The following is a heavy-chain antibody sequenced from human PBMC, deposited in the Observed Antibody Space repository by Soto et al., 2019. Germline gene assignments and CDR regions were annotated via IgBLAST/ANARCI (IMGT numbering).Heavy chain of an antibody. CDR3: ARDPLWGTAMVLWYFAL. Sequence: QVQLVESGGGVVQPGRSLRLSCAASGFTFSSYAMHWVRQAPGKGLEWVAVISYDGSNKYYADSVKGRFTISRDNSKNPLYLQMNSLRAEDTAVYYCARDPLWGTAMVLWYFALWGRGTLVTVSS. CDR2: ISYDGSNK. D-gene: IGHD5-18*01. V-gene: IGHV3-30-3*01. CDR1: GFTFSSYA. J-gene: IGHJ2*01.